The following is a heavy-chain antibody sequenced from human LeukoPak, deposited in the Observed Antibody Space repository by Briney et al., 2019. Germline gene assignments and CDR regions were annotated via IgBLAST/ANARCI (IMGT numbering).Heavy chain of an antibody. CDR2: ILYDGRNK. CDR3: AKGRDAVTEPIDY. V-gene: IGHV3-30*18. J-gene: IGHJ4*02. Sequence: GGSLRLSCAASGFTFSNFAIHWVRQAPGKGLEWVAVILYDGRNKYYGDSVEGRFTISRDNSKNTVYLQMNSLRAEDTAVYYCAKGRDAVTEPIDYWGQGTLVTVSS. CDR1: GFTFSNFA. D-gene: IGHD1-14*01.